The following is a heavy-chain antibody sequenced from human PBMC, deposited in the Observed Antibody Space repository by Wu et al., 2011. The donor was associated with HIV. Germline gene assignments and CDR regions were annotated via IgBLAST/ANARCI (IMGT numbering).Heavy chain of an antibody. CDR1: YG. CDR3: ARGTRVAVLWAAGSIP. J-gene: IGHJ5*02. Sequence: YGINWVRQAPGQGPEWMGGIIPVFGTPNYAQKFQGRVTITTDESTSTAYMELNSLNSEDTAVYFCARGTRVAVLWAAGSIPWGQGTPVIVSS. V-gene: IGHV1-69*05. D-gene: IGHD6-13*01. CDR2: IIPVFGTP.